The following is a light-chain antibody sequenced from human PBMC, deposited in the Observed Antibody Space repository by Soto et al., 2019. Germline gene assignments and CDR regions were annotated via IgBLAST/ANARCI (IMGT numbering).Light chain of an antibody. CDR1: SSNIGAGYN. J-gene: IGLJ2*01. V-gene: IGLV1-40*01. Sequence: QSVLTQPPSGSGAPGQMVTISCTGTSSNIGAGYNVHWFQQLPGTAPKLLIYANSNRPSGVPDRFSGSKSGTSASLAITGLQAEDEADYYCQSYDTSLSVVFGGGTKLTVL. CDR3: QSYDTSLSVV. CDR2: ANS.